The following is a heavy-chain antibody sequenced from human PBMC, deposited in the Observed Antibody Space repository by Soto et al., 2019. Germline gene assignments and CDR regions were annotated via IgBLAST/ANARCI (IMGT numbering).Heavy chain of an antibody. J-gene: IGHJ4*02. D-gene: IGHD3-9*01. Sequence: QVQLVESGGGLVKPGGSLRLSCAASGLTFSDYYMSWIRQAPGNGLEWVSYISRSSSYTNYADSVKGRFTISRDNAKNSLYLQMNSLRAEDTAVYYCARIKCFDWLPTSYYFDYCGQGTLVTVSS. CDR1: GLTFSDYY. CDR2: ISRSSSYT. CDR3: ARIKCFDWLPTSYYFDY. V-gene: IGHV3-11*06.